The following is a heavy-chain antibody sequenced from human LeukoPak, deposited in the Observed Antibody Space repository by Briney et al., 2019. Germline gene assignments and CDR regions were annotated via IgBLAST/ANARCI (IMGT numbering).Heavy chain of an antibody. Sequence: PGGSLRLSCAASGFTFSDYSMHWVRQAPGKGLNWVAFIRYDGNNKYYADSVNGRFTISRDTSKHTLHPQMNRLRADDTAVYYCAKEYSGSFSPFPSYFDYWGQGTLVTVSS. V-gene: IGHV3-30*02. CDR1: GFTFSDYS. J-gene: IGHJ4*02. CDR3: AKEYSGSFSPFPSYFDY. CDR2: IRYDGNNK. D-gene: IGHD1-26*01.